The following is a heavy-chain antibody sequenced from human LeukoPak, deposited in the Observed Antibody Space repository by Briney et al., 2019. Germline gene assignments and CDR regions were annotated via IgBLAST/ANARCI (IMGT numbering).Heavy chain of an antibody. V-gene: IGHV3-7*01. CDR3: ARGSVWLRANYYMDV. Sequence: PGGALRLSCAASGFTFSSYWMSWVRQALGKGLEWMANIKQDGSEKYYVDSVKGRFTISRDNAKNSLYLQMNSLRAENTDVYYCARGSVWLRANYYMDVWGKGTTVTVSS. CDR2: IKQDGSEK. D-gene: IGHD5-12*01. CDR1: GFTFSSYW. J-gene: IGHJ6*03.